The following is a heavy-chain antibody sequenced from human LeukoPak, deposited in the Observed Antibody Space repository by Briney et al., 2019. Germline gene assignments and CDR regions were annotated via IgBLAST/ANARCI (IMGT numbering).Heavy chain of an antibody. J-gene: IGHJ4*02. CDR1: GFTFSRYT. CDR3: AKDKGVFQFDY. D-gene: IGHD3-10*01. Sequence: GGSLRLSCAASGFTFSRYTMNWVRQAPGKGLEWVSSISSSSSYIYYADSVKGRFTISRDNAKNSLYLQVNSLRAADTAVYYCAKDKGVFQFDYWGQGTLVTVSS. CDR2: ISSSSSYI. V-gene: IGHV3-21*01.